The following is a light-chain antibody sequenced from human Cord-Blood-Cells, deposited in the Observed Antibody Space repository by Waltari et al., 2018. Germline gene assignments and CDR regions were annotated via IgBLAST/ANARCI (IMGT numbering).Light chain of an antibody. CDR3: MQALQTPKT. CDR2: LGS. CDR1: QSLLHSNGYNY. J-gene: IGKJ1*01. Sequence: DIVMTQSPLSLPVTPGEPASISCRSSQSLLHSNGYNYLDWYLQKTGQSPQLLIYLGSNRASGVPDRFSGRGSGTDFTLEISRVEGEDVGVYYCMQALQTPKTFGQGTKVEIK. V-gene: IGKV2-28*01.